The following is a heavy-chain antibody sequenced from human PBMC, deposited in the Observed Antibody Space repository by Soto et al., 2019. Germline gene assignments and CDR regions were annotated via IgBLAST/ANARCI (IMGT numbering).Heavy chain of an antibody. Sequence: SEPLSLTCAVYGWSFSGYYWSWIRQPPWKGLEWIGEINHSGSTNYNPSLKSRVTISVDTSKNQFSLKLSSVTAADTAVYYCARAPGSDYDSHYYYYYGMDVWGQGTTVTVSS. CDR2: INHSGST. CDR3: ARAPGSDYDSHYYYYYGMDV. D-gene: IGHD5-12*01. CDR1: GWSFSGYY. V-gene: IGHV4-34*01. J-gene: IGHJ6*02.